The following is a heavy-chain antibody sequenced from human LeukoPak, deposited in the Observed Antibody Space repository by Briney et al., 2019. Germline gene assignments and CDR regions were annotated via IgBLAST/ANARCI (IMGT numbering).Heavy chain of an antibody. CDR2: IYYSGST. D-gene: IGHD3-10*02. J-gene: IGHJ5*02. Sequence: PSETLSLTCTVSGGSISSSSYYWGWIRQPPGKGLEWIGSIYYSGSTYYNPSLKSRVTISVDTSKNQFSLKLSSVTAADTAVYYCARHIEKTVRGFDPWGQGTLVTVSS. CDR3: ARHIEKTVRGFDP. CDR1: GGSISSSSYY. V-gene: IGHV4-39*01.